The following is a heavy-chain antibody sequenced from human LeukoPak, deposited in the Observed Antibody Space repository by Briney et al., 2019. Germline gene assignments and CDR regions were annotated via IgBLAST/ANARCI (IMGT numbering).Heavy chain of an antibody. CDR3: AREAAAGSSY. CDR2: ISSSGSTI. CDR1: GFTFSSYE. J-gene: IGHJ4*02. D-gene: IGHD6-13*01. Sequence: PGGSLRLSCAASGFTFSSYEMNWVRQAPGKGLEWVSYISSSGSTIYYADSVKGRFTISRDNAKNSLYLQMNSLRAEDTAVYYCAREAAAGSSYWGQGTLVTVSS. V-gene: IGHV3-48*03.